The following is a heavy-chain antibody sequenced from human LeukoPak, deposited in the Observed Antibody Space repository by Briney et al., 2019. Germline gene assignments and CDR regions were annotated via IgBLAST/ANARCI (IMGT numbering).Heavy chain of an antibody. J-gene: IGHJ4*01. D-gene: IGHD4-23*01. V-gene: IGHV1-69*04. Sequence: ASVKVSCKASGGTFSSCAISWVRQAPGQGLEWMGRIIPIFGIANYAQKFQGRVTITADKSTSTAYMELSSLRSEDTAVYYCARDSDYGGNLGYWGHGALVTVSS. CDR2: IIPIFGIA. CDR1: GGTFSSCA. CDR3: ARDSDYGGNLGY.